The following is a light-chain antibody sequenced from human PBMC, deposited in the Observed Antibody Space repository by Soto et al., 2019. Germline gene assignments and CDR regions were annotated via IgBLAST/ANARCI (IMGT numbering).Light chain of an antibody. V-gene: IGKV1-5*01. CDR3: QQYNAYHS. CDR1: QDISRW. J-gene: IGKJ2*03. CDR2: DAS. Sequence: DIQMTQSPPTLPASAGDRATITCRASQDISRWLAWYQQKPGKAPVLLIYDASTLQGGVPSRFSGTGSGTEFTLTISSMQPEDFATYYCQQYNAYHSFGQGTRWIS.